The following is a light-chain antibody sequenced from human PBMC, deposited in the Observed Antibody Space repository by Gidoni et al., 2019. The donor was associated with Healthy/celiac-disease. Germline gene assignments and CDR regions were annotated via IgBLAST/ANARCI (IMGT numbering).Light chain of an antibody. CDR1: SGYSNYK. CDR3: GVDHGSGSNFQRV. CDR2: VGTGGIVG. V-gene: IGLV9-49*01. J-gene: IGLJ3*02. Sequence: QPVLTQPPSASASLGASVTITCTLSSGYSNYKVDWYQQRPGKGPRFVMRVGTGGIVGSKGDGIPDRFSVLGSGLNRYLTIKNIQEEDASDYHCGVDHGSGSNFQRVLGGGTKLTVL.